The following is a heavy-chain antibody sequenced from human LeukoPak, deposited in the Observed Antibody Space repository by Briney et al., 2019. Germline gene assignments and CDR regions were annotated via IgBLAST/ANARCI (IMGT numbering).Heavy chain of an antibody. Sequence: PSETLSLTCTVSGGSISSGGYYWSWICQHPGKGLEWIGYIYYSGSTYYNPSLKSRFTISVDTSKNQFSLKLSSVTAADTAVYYCARQGDFWSGYYHNPWFDPWGQGTLVTVSS. J-gene: IGHJ5*02. V-gene: IGHV4-31*03. CDR1: GGSISSGGYY. CDR2: IYYSGST. CDR3: ARQGDFWSGYYHNPWFDP. D-gene: IGHD3-3*01.